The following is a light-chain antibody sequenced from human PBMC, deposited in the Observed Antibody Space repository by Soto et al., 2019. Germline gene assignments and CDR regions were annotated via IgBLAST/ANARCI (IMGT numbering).Light chain of an antibody. Sequence: QSALTQPPSASGSPGQSVTISCTGTSSDVGAYNYVSWYQQHPGKAPKLIIYEVSKRPSGVPDRFSGSKSGNTASLTVSGLKAEDEADYYCSKSAGNNLGVLGGGTELTVL. J-gene: IGLJ2*01. V-gene: IGLV2-8*01. CDR2: EVS. CDR1: SSDVGAYNY. CDR3: SKSAGNNLGV.